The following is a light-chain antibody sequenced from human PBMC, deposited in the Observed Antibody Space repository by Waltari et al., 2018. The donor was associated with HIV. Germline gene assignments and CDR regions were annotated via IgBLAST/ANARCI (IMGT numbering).Light chain of an antibody. J-gene: IGLJ3*02. CDR2: EVS. V-gene: IGLV2-14*01. Sequence: QSALTQPASLSGSPGQSITISCTGTSSAVGGYTYVSWYQQHPGKAPKLMIYEVSNRPSGVSNRFSGSKSGNTASLTISGLQAEDEADYYCSSYTSSSTLRVFGGGTKLTVL. CDR3: SSYTSSSTLRV. CDR1: SSAVGGYTY.